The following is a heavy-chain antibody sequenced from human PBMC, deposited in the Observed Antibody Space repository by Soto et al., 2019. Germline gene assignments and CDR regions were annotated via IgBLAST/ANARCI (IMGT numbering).Heavy chain of an antibody. V-gene: IGHV1-2*04. D-gene: IGHD1-1*01. Sequence: ASVKVSCKASGYTFTGYYMHWVRQAPGQGLEWMGWINPNSGGTNYAQKFQGWVTMTRDTSISTAYMELSRLRSDDTAVYYFARVNWNSASYYYYYGMDVWGQGTTVTVSS. CDR3: ARVNWNSASYYYYYGMDV. J-gene: IGHJ6*02. CDR1: GYTFTGYY. CDR2: INPNSGGT.